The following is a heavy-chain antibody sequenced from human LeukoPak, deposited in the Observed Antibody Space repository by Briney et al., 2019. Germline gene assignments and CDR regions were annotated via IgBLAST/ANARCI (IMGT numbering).Heavy chain of an antibody. D-gene: IGHD6-13*01. CDR1: GFTFSSYE. CDR2: ISSSGSTI. CDR3: ARKGAIAAAGTGEPDY. V-gene: IGHV3-48*03. J-gene: IGHJ4*02. Sequence: GGSLRLSCAASGFTFSSYEMNWVRQAPGKGLEWVSYISSSGSTIYYADSVKGRFTVSRDNAKNSLYLQMNSLRAEDTAVYYCARKGAIAAAGTGEPDYWGQGTLVTVSS.